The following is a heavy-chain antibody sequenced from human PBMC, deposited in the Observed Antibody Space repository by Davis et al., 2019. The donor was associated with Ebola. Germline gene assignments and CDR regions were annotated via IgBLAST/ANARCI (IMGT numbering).Heavy chain of an antibody. CDR3: ASSSVIAARRIFDY. J-gene: IGHJ4*02. V-gene: IGHV4-34*01. CDR2: INHSGST. Sequence: MPSETLSLTCAVYGGSFSGYYWNWIRQPPGKGLEWIGEINHSGSTNYNPSLKSRVTISVDTSKNQFSLKLSSVTAADTAVYYCASSSVIAARRIFDYWGQGTLVTVSS. CDR1: GGSFSGYY. D-gene: IGHD6-6*01.